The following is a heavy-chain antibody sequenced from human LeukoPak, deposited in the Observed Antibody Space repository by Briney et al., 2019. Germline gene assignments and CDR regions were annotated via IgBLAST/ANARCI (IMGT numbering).Heavy chain of an antibody. CDR2: INHSGST. J-gene: IGHJ4*02. CDR3: ARRRHYDILTGYYSDFDY. CDR1: GGSFSGYY. Sequence: SETLSLTCAVYGGSFSGYYWSWIRQPPGKGLEWIGEINHSGSTNYNPSLTSRVTISVDTSKNQFSLKLSSVTAADTAVYYCARRRHYDILTGYYSDFDYWGQGTLVTVSS. V-gene: IGHV4-34*01. D-gene: IGHD3-9*01.